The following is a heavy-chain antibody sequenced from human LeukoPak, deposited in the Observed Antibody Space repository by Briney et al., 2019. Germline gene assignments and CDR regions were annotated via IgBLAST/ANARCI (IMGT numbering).Heavy chain of an antibody. Sequence: SQTLSLTCAISGDSVSSNSVTWNWIRQSPSRGLEWLGRIHYRSTWYNDYAVSVRGRITVNPDTSKNQFSLHLNSVTPEDTAVYYCARRLTQYDCFDPWGQGILVTVSS. CDR3: ARRLTQYDCFDP. D-gene: IGHD2-2*01. V-gene: IGHV6-1*01. J-gene: IGHJ5*02. CDR1: GDSVSSNSVT. CDR2: IHYRSTWYN.